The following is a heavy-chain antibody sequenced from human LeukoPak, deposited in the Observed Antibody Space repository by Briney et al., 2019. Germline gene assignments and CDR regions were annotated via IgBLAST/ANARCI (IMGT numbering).Heavy chain of an antibody. CDR3: AKENQYYDILTGLDY. CDR1: GFTFSSYG. CDR2: ISYDGSNK. Sequence: GRSLRLSCAASGFTFSSYGMHWVRQAPGKGLEWVAVISYDGSNKYYADSVKGRFTISRDNSKNTLYLQMNSLRAEDTAVYYCAKENQYYDILTGLDYWGQGTLVTDSS. D-gene: IGHD3-9*01. V-gene: IGHV3-30*18. J-gene: IGHJ4*02.